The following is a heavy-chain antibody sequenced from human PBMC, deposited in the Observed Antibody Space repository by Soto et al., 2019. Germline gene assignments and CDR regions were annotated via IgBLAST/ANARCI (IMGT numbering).Heavy chain of an antibody. CDR2: ISATGGNI. Sequence: EVQLLGSGGGLARPGGSLRLSCVASGFTFSDYAMTWVRQAPGKGLEWVATISATGGNIEYTDSLKGRFTISRDNSKNTLYVQLNGLTSDDTAVHYCAKVAGGLGYFDLWGRGTLVTVSS. V-gene: IGHV3-23*01. D-gene: IGHD3-16*01. CDR3: AKVAGGLGYFDL. CDR1: GFTFSDYA. J-gene: IGHJ2*01.